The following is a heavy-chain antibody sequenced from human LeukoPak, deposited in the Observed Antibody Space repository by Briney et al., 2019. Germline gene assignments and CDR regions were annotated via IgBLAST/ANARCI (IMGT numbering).Heavy chain of an antibody. CDR3: ARLRGAMTPVTPGFDY. J-gene: IGHJ4*02. CDR2: GFYSGSV. CDR1: GGSISGSSYY. Sequence: SETLSLTCTVSGGSISGSSYYWARMRQPPGEGVEWIGSGFYSGSVYYSPSLKSRVPTSVDTSKNQFSLTLSSATAADTAVYYCARLRGAMTPVTPGFDYWGQGTLVTVSS. D-gene: IGHD4-17*01. V-gene: IGHV4-39*01.